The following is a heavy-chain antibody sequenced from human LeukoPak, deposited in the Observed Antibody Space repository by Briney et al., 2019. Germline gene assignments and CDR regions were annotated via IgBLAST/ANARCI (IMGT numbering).Heavy chain of an antibody. D-gene: IGHD6-13*01. J-gene: IGHJ4*02. Sequence: GRSLRLSCAASGFTFDDYAMHWVRQAPGKGLEWVSGISWNSGSIGYADSVKGRFTISRDNAKNSLYLQMNSLRAEDTALYYCATSWADSDELDGYWGQGTLVTVSS. CDR3: ATSWADSDELDGY. V-gene: IGHV3-9*01. CDR2: ISWNSGSI. CDR1: GFTFDDYA.